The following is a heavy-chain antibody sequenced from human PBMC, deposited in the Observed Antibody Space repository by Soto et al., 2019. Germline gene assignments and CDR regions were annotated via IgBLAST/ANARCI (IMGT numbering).Heavy chain of an antibody. CDR3: ARSVAGSSFYYNGMDV. CDR1: GFSLSNARMG. CDR2: IFSIYEY. V-gene: IGHV2-26*01. J-gene: IGHJ6*02. Sequence: QVTLKESGPVLVKPTETLTLTCTVSGFSLSNARMGVSWIRQPPGKALEWLAHIFSIYEYSYSTSLKNRLTISKDTSKSHVVLTMNNMNPVDTATYYCARSVAGSSFYYNGMDVWGQGITVTVSS. D-gene: IGHD6-13*01.